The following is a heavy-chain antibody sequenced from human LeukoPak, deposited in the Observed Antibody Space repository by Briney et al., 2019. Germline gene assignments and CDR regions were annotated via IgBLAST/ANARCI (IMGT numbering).Heavy chain of an antibody. CDR3: ATHPNGVCPDY. V-gene: IGHV3-74*01. CDR1: GLTLTRQW. D-gene: IGHD2-8*01. CDR2: ISTDGTNT. J-gene: IGHJ4*02. Sequence: GGSLRLSRTVSGLTLTRQWIHCVRHAPGRGLMWVSHISTDGTNTTYADSVKGRFTISRDNAKNTMYMQMNSLGAEDTAVYYCATHPNGVCPDYWGQGTLVTVSS.